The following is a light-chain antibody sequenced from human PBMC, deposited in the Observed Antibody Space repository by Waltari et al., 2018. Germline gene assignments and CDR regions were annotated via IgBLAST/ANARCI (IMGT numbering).Light chain of an antibody. CDR2: DVS. Sequence: QSALTQPASVSGSPGQSVTISCAGTSNDAGGYNSVSWYQEHPGQAPRVIIYDVSDRPSGVSDRFSGSKSGNTASLTISGLQAEDEADYYCSSQSSNDVVLFGGGTKLTVL. CDR3: SSQSSNDVVL. CDR1: SNDAGGYNS. V-gene: IGLV2-14*01. J-gene: IGLJ2*01.